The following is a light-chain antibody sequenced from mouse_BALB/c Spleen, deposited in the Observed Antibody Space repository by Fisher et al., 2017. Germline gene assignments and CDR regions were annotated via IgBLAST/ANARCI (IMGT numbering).Light chain of an antibody. CDR2: STS. V-gene: IGKV4-57-1*01. Sequence: DIVLTQSPAIMSASPGEKVTMTCRASSSVSSSYLHWYQQKSGASPKLWIYSTSNLASGVPARFSGSGSGTSYSLTISSMEAEDAATYYCQQWSSNPYTFGAGTKLELK. CDR1: SSVSSSY. J-gene: IGKJ5*01. CDR3: QQWSSNPYT.